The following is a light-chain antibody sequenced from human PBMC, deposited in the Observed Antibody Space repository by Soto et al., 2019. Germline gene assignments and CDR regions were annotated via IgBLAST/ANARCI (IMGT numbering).Light chain of an antibody. CDR3: QTWGTGILV. CDR2: LNSDGSH. CDR1: SGHSSYA. J-gene: IGLJ1*01. Sequence: QAVLTQSPSASASLGASVKLTCTLSSGHSSYAIAWHQQQPEKGPRYLMKLNSDGSHSKGDGIPDRFSGSSSGAERYLTISSLQSEDEADYYCQTWGTGILVFGTGNKVTVL. V-gene: IGLV4-69*01.